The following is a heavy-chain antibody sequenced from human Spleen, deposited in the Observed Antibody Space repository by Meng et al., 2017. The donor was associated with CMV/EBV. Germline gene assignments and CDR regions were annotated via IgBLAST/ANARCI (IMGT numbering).Heavy chain of an antibody. CDR2: IGAYNGDT. J-gene: IGHJ5*02. CDR1: GYSFSSHG. Sequence: SVKVSCKASGYSFSSHGITWVRQAPGLGLEWMGWIGAYNGDTNYAQKFQGRVAMTTDTSTNTAYMELRSLTSDDTAVYYCARNNSNWPTGFDPWGQGTQVTVSS. V-gene: IGHV1-18*01. D-gene: IGHD4-11*01. CDR3: ARNNSNWPTGFDP.